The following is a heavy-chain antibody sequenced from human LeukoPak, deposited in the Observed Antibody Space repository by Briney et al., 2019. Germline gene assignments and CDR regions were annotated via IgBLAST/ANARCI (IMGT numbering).Heavy chain of an antibody. J-gene: IGHJ6*02. Sequence: GGSLRLSCAASGFILSDHYIDWVRQAPGKGLEWVGRTRNKANSYTTEYAASVKGRFTISRDDPKNLLYLQMNSLKSEDTAVYYCAREVVIVPDYFYYGLDVWGQGTTVSVSS. CDR1: GFILSDHY. V-gene: IGHV3-72*01. D-gene: IGHD2/OR15-2a*01. CDR3: AREVVIVPDYFYYGLDV. CDR2: TRNKANSYTT.